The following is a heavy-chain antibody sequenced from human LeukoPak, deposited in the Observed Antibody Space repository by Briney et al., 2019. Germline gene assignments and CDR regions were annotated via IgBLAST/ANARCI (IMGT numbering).Heavy chain of an antibody. CDR1: GGSISSYY. J-gene: IGHJ4*02. D-gene: IGHD3-22*01. CDR3: AREILYDSTGYYL. V-gene: IGHV4-59*12. CDR2: IYYSGST. Sequence: SETLSLTCTVSGGSISSYYWSWIRQPPGKGLEWIGYIYYSGSTNYNPSLKSRVTISVDTSKNQFSLKLSSVTAADTAVYYCAREILYDSTGYYLWGQGTLVTVSS.